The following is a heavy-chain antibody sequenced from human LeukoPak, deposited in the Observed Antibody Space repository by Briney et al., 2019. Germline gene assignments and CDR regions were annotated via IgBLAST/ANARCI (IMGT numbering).Heavy chain of an antibody. V-gene: IGHV3-30*18. Sequence: GGSLRLSCAASGFTFSSYGMHWVRQAPGKGLEWVAVISYDGSNKYYADSVKGRFTTSRDNSKNTLYLQMNSLRAEDTAVYYCAKNLRGIVVVPAATWGGNWFDPWGQGTLVTVSS. D-gene: IGHD2-2*01. J-gene: IGHJ5*02. CDR3: AKNLRGIVVVPAATWGGNWFDP. CDR1: GFTFSSYG. CDR2: ISYDGSNK.